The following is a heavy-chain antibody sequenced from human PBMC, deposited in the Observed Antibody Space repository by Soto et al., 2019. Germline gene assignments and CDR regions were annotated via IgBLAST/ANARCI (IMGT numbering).Heavy chain of an antibody. V-gene: IGHV1-18*01. D-gene: IGHD3-22*01. CDR2: ISAYSGST. Sequence: ASVKVSCKASGYTFTSYGISWVRQAPGQGLEWMGWISAYSGSTNYAQKFQGRVTMTTDTSISTVYMELSRLRSDDAAVYYCARSDSSGYLFDYWGQGTLVTVSS. J-gene: IGHJ4*02. CDR3: ARSDSSGYLFDY. CDR1: GYTFTSYG.